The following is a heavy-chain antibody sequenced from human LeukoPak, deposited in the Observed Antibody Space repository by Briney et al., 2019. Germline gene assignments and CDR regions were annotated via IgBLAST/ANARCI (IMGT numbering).Heavy chain of an antibody. V-gene: IGHV3-48*03. J-gene: IGHJ6*03. D-gene: IGHD3-22*01. CDR2: ISSSGSII. CDR3: AKDFSANYYDSSGYYYYYYYMDV. CDR1: GFTFSSYE. Sequence: GGSLRLSCAASGFTFSSYEMNWVRQAPGKGLEWVSYISSSGSIIYYAGSVKGRFTISRDNSKNTLYLQMNSLRAEDTAVYYCAKDFSANYYDSSGYYYYYYYMDVWGKGTTVTISS.